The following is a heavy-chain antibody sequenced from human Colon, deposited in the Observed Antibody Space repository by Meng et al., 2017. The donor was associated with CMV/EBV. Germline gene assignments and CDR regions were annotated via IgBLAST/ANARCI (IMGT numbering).Heavy chain of an antibody. J-gene: IGHJ4*02. CDR2: ISSTSAYI. CDR3: ARDLYMTTGITRFDY. V-gene: IGHV3-21*06. D-gene: IGHD4-17*01. CDR1: GFTFTRYS. Sequence: GESLKISCAASGFTFTRYSINWVRQAPGKGLEWISSISSTSAYIYYADSVKGRFTISRDNPKNSLFLQMNSLRAEDTAVYYCARDLYMTTGITRFDYWGQGTLVTVSS.